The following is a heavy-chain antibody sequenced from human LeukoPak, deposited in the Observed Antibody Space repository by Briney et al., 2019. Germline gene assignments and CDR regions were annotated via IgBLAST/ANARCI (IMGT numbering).Heavy chain of an antibody. D-gene: IGHD5-12*01. V-gene: IGHV3-21*01. CDR2: ISSSSSYI. CDR3: ARGRAYLSRWLQSLDWFDP. J-gene: IGHJ5*02. Sequence: GGSLRLSCAASGFTFSSYSMNWVRQAPGKGLEWVSSISSSSSYIYYADSVKGRFTISRDNAKNSLYLQMNSLRAEDTAVYYCARGRAYLSRWLQSLDWFDPWGQGTLVTVSS. CDR1: GFTFSSYS.